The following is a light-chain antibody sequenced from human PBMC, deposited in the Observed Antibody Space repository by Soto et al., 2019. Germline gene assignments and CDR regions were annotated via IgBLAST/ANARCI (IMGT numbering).Light chain of an antibody. J-gene: IGKJ3*01. CDR2: GAS. V-gene: IGKV1-33*01. CDR1: EDIRTS. CDR3: QHYNNLPPFT. Sequence: DIQMTQSPSPLSASVGARVSITCQASEDIRTSLSWFQHKPGRAPKLLIYGASYLETGVPSRFRGSGSGTDFTLTISSLQPEDTATYYCQHYNNLPPFTFGPGTMVDIK.